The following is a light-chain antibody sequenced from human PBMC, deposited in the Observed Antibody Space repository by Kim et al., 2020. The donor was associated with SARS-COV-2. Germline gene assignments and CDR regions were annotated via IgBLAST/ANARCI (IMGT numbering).Light chain of an antibody. J-gene: IGKJ2*01. V-gene: IGKV1-39*01. CDR2: AAS. CDR1: QSITNY. Sequence: SASVGDRVTITCRASQSITNYLHWYQQKAGKAPKLLIYAASSVQSEVPSRFSGSGSGTVFTLTISSLQPEDFATYYCQQSYSTPHTFGQGTKLEIK. CDR3: QQSYSTPHT.